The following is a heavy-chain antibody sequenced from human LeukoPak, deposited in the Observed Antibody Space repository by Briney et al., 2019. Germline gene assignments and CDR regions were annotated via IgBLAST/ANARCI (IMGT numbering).Heavy chain of an antibody. Sequence: PSETLSLTCTVSGGSISSHYWSWIRQPPGKGLEWIGYIYYSGSTNYNPSLKSRVTISVDTSKNQFSLKLSSVTAADTAVYYCARHPTYYYGSGMRYYYMDVWGKGTTVTVSS. D-gene: IGHD3-10*01. CDR1: GGSISSHY. CDR2: IYYSGST. J-gene: IGHJ6*03. V-gene: IGHV4-59*08. CDR3: ARHPTYYYGSGMRYYYMDV.